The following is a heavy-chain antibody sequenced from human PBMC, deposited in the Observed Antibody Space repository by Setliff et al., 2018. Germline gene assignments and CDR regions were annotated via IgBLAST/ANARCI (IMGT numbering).Heavy chain of an antibody. J-gene: IGHJ6*04. V-gene: IGHV4-39*07. CDR3: TRHPLQPGVAGYFYFADV. Sequence: SETLSLTCTVSGAPISTYPYYWGWIRQPPGKGLEWIANIYYTGITYHNPSLKSRVTISLDTSKNQFSLKLTSGTASDTAIYYCTRHPLQPGVAGYFYFADVWGTGTSVTVSS. CDR2: IYYTGIT. CDR1: GAPISTYPYY. D-gene: IGHD2-21*01.